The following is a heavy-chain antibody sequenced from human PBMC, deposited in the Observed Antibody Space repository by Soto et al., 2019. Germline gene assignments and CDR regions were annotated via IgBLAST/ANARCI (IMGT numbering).Heavy chain of an antibody. CDR3: VRRNHLSDY. V-gene: IGHV4-39*01. CDR2: IYLRGTS. J-gene: IGHJ4*02. Sequence: QLQLQESGPGLVKPSETLSLTCNVSDGSMSSTGYFWAWIRQPPGKGLELIGTIYLRGTSYYNPPLQSRLTISVDTSENRFSLKLTSGTAADTAVYYCVRRNHLSDYLGQGTRVTVSS. CDR1: DGSMSSTGYF. D-gene: IGHD1-1*01.